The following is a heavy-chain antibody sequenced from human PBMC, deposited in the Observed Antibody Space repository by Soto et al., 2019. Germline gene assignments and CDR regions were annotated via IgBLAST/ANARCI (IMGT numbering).Heavy chain of an antibody. CDR1: GLTLSTYY. D-gene: IGHD6-6*01. Sequence: GGSLEISCAASGLTLSTYYMTWVLQAPEKGLEWVSYIRSSGSTIYYADSVKGRFTISRGNAKNSLYLQMNILRAEDTAVYYCARSGGVYSSSYMAPEDAFDIWGQWTMVTVSS. CDR2: IRSSGSTI. V-gene: IGHV3-11*01. CDR3: ARSGGVYSSSYMAPEDAFDI. J-gene: IGHJ3*02.